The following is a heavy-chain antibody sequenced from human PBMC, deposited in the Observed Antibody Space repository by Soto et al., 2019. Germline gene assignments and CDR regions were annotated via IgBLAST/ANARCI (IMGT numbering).Heavy chain of an antibody. V-gene: IGHV1-69*01. CDR2: IIPIYGTA. CDR3: ASRLWLGTNYYYYGMDV. CDR1: GGTFSSYA. D-gene: IGHD3-10*01. Sequence: QVQLVQSGAEVKKPGSSVKVSCKASGGTFSSYAISWVRQDPGQVLEWMEGIIPIYGTANYAQKFQGRVTITADETTSTAYMELSRLRSDDKSGNYCASRLWLGTNYYYYGMDVWGQGTTVNVFS. J-gene: IGHJ6*02.